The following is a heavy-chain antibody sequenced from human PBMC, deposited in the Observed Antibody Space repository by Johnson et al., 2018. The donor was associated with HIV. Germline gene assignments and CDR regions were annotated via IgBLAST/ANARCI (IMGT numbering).Heavy chain of an antibody. CDR3: ARVIGYDSSGKAFDM. CDR2: ISSSGTTV. D-gene: IGHD3-22*01. Sequence: QVQLVESGGGLVKPGGSLRLSCAASGFTFSDYYMGWIRQTPGKGLEWVSYISSSGTTVYYADSVKGRFSISRDNAKHSLYLQMNSLRAEDTALYYCARVIGYDSSGKAFDMWGQGTMVIVAS. CDR1: GFTFSDYY. V-gene: IGHV3-11*01. J-gene: IGHJ3*02.